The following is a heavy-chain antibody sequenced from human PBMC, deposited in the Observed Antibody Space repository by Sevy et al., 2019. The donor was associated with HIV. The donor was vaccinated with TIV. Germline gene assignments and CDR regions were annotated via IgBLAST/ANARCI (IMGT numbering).Heavy chain of an antibody. CDR2: ISYDGSNK. D-gene: IGHD3-3*01. V-gene: IGHV3-30-3*01. Sequence: GGSLRLSCAASGFTFSSYAMHWVRQAPGKGLEWVAVISYDGSNKYYADSVKGRFTISRDNSKNTLYLQMNSLRAEDMAVYYCARVYGGPYDFWSGYMDVWGKGTTVTVSS. CDR3: ARVYGGPYDFWSGYMDV. J-gene: IGHJ6*03. CDR1: GFTFSSYA.